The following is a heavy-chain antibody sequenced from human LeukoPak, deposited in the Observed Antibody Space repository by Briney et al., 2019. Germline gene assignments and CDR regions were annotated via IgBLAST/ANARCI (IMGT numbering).Heavy chain of an antibody. CDR3: ARQSGLWHFDY. CDR1: GYSFNTYW. D-gene: IGHD3-10*01. CDR2: IYPGDSDT. V-gene: IGHV5-51*01. Sequence: GEPLKISCKGSGYSFNTYWIGWVRQMPGKGLEWMGIIYPGDSDTRDSPSFQGQIIISVDKSISTAYLQWSSLKASDTAMYYCARQSGLWHFDYWGQGTLVTVSS. J-gene: IGHJ4*02.